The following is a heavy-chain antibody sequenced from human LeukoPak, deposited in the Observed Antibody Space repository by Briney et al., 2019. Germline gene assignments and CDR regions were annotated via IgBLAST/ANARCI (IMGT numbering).Heavy chain of an antibody. J-gene: IGHJ4*02. CDR2: ISSSSLYI. Sequence: PGGSLRLSCAASGFTFSSYGMHWVRQAPGKGLEWVSSISSSSLYIYYADSVKGRFTISRDNAKNSLYLQLNSLRAEDTAVYYCATDDYGGLDYWGQGTLVTVSS. CDR1: GFTFSSYG. D-gene: IGHD4-23*01. CDR3: ATDDYGGLDY. V-gene: IGHV3-21*01.